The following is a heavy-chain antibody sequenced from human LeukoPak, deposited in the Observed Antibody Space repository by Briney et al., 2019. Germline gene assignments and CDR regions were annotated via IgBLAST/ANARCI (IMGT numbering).Heavy chain of an antibody. CDR1: GGSISSGSYY. Sequence: SETLSLTCTVSGGSISSGSYYWSWIRRPAGKGLEWIGRIYTSGSTNYNPSLKSRVTISVDTSKNQFSLKLSSVTAADTAVYYCARGLSYGTPPMYNWFDPWGQGTLVTVSS. CDR3: ARGLSYGTPPMYNWFDP. D-gene: IGHD5-18*01. V-gene: IGHV4-61*02. CDR2: IYTSGST. J-gene: IGHJ5*02.